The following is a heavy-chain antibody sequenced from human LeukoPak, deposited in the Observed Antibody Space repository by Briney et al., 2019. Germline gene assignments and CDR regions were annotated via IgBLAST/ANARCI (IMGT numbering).Heavy chain of an antibody. V-gene: IGHV4-59*08. CDR3: ARHETGGSYPLKY. J-gene: IGHJ4*02. D-gene: IGHD1-26*01. CDR1: GGSISSYY. Sequence: SETLSLTCTVSGGSISSYYWSLIRQPPGKGLEYIGHIYYSGSTNYNPSLKSRVIMSVDPSKNQFSLRLSSVTAADTAVYYCARHETGGSYPLKYWGQGTLVTVSS. CDR2: IYYSGST.